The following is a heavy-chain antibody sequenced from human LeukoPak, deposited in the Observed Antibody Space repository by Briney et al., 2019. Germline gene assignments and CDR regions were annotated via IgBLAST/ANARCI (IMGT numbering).Heavy chain of an antibody. V-gene: IGHV3-66*01. J-gene: IGHJ2*01. CDR2: LYIDGST. D-gene: IGHD1-1*01. Sequence: PGGSLRLSWAASGFTVSLYYMSWVRQAPGKGLEWVSVLYIDGSTSYADSVKGRFTISRDNSKDTLYLQMNSLRAEDTAVYYCARAGSRLIAKFYWYFDLWGRGTLVTVSS. CDR1: GFTVSLYY. CDR3: ARAGSRLIAKFYWYFDL.